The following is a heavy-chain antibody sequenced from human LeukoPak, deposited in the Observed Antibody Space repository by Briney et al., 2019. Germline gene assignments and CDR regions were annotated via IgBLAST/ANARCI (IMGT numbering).Heavy chain of an antibody. CDR1: GYTFTSYA. D-gene: IGHD2-2*02. V-gene: IGHV1-3*01. Sequence: ASVKVSCKASGYTFTSYAMHWVRQAPGQRLEWMGWINAGNGNTKYSQKFQGRVTITRDTSASTAYMELSSLRSEDTAVYYCARGRCSSTSCYNGMDVWGQGTTVTVSS. CDR2: INAGNGNT. J-gene: IGHJ6*02. CDR3: ARGRCSSTSCYNGMDV.